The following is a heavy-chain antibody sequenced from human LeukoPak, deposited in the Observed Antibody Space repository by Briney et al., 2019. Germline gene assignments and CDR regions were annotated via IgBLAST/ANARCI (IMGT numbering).Heavy chain of an antibody. D-gene: IGHD6-19*01. V-gene: IGHV6-1*01. CDR1: GDSFSSDSAA. CDR3: ARAVAGTEGWFNS. Sequence: SQTLSLTCAISGDSFSSDSAAWNWIRQSPSRGLEWLGRTYYRSKWYHDYSVSVKSRITINPDTSKNQFSLQLNFVTPEDTAVYYCARAVAGTEGWFNSWGQGTLVTVSS. CDR2: TYYRSKWYH. J-gene: IGHJ5*01.